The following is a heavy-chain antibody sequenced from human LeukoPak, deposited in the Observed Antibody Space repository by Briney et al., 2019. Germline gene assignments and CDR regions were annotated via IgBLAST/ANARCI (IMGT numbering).Heavy chain of an antibody. V-gene: IGHV4-34*01. CDR2: INHSGST. CDR1: GGSFSGYY. D-gene: IGHD3-10*01. Sequence: SETLSLTCAAYGGSFSGYYWSWIRQPPGKGLEWIGEINHSGSTNYNPSLKSRVTISVDTSKNQFSLKLSSVTAADTAVYYCARTDADGSGSYGDYWGQGTLVTVSS. J-gene: IGHJ4*02. CDR3: ARTDADGSGSYGDY.